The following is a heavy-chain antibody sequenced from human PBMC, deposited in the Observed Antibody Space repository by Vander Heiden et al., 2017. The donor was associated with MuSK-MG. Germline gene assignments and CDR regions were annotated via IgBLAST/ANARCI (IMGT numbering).Heavy chain of an antibody. CDR1: GFTFSRYG. CDR3: AKAKGGATNYYYGMDV. V-gene: IGHV3-33*06. D-gene: IGHD1-26*01. J-gene: IGHJ6*02. CDR2: IWYDGSNK. Sequence: QVQLVESGGGVVQPGRSLRLSCAASGFTFSRYGMHWVRQAPGKGLEWVAVIWYDGSNKYYADSVKGRFTISRDNSKNTLYLQMNSLRAEDTAVYYCAKAKGGATNYYYGMDVWGQGTTVTVSS.